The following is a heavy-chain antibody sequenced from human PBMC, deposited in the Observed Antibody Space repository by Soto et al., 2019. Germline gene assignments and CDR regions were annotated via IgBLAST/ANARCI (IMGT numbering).Heavy chain of an antibody. CDR2: ISGNGDRA. CDR1: GFNFTLHS. CDR3: AKAWGLYSSSSSSFHY. J-gene: IGHJ4*02. V-gene: IGHV3-23*01. Sequence: PGGSLRLSCEVSGFNFTLHSMTWVRQPPGNGLQWVASISGNGDRAFYGDSVKGRFIVSRDNSKNTLSLQLNRLRADDTSVYYCAKAWGLYSSSSSSFHYWGQGTLVTVSS. D-gene: IGHD6-13*01.